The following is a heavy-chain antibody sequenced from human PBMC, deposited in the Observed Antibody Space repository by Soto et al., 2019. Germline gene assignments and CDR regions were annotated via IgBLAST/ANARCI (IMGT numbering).Heavy chain of an antibody. D-gene: IGHD5-18*01. Sequence: ASVKGSCKASGYTLTSYGISWVRQAPGQGLEWMGWISAYNGNTNYAQKLQGRVTMTTDTSTSTAYMELRSLRSDDTAVYYCARDAAMALLDYWGQGTLVTVSS. CDR2: ISAYNGNT. V-gene: IGHV1-18*01. CDR3: ARDAAMALLDY. CDR1: GYTLTSYG. J-gene: IGHJ4*02.